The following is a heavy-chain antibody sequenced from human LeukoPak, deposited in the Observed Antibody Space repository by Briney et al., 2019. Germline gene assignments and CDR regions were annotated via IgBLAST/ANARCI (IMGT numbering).Heavy chain of an antibody. CDR2: ISGSGGSK. J-gene: IGHJ4*02. D-gene: IGHD3-10*01. CDR1: GFTFSSYA. CDR3: AKACGSGSV. V-gene: IGHV3-23*01. Sequence: GGPLRLSCAASGFTFSSYAMSWVRQAPGKGVEWVSAISGSGGSKYYADSVKGLFTISRDNSKNTLYLQMTSLRAENTAVYYCAKACGSGSVWGQGTLVTVSS.